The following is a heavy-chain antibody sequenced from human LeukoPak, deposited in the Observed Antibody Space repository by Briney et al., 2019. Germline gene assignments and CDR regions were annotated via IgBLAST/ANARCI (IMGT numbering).Heavy chain of an antibody. D-gene: IGHD2-2*01. V-gene: IGHV3-48*01. Sequence: GGSLRLSCSASGFTFRSYSMNWVRQAPGKGLEWVSYISSSSSTIYYADSVKGRFTISRDNAKNSLYLQMNSLRAEDTAVYYCARDPPSRREVVPAGNWFDPWGQGTLVTVSS. CDR1: GFTFRSYS. J-gene: IGHJ5*02. CDR3: ARDPPSRREVVPAGNWFDP. CDR2: ISSSSSTI.